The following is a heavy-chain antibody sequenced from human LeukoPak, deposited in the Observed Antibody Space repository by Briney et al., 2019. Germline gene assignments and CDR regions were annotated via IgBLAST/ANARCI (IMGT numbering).Heavy chain of an antibody. CDR2: ISAYNGNT. V-gene: IGHV1-18*01. J-gene: IGHJ4*02. Sequence: GASVKVSCKASGYTFTSYGISWVRQAPGQGLEWMGWISAYNGNTNYAQKLQGRVTMTTDTSTSTAYMELRSLRSDDTAVYYCAREEGTFYTSRWATTLDYWGQGTLVTVSS. D-gene: IGHD5-24*01. CDR3: AREEGTFYTSRWATTLDY. CDR1: GYTFTSYG.